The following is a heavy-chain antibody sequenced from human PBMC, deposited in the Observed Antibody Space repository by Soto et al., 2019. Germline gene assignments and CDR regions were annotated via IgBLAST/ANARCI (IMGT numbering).Heavy chain of an antibody. V-gene: IGHV4-59*01. CDR3: ARGRSYYYFYY. D-gene: IGHD2-21*01. CDR1: GGSISSYY. CDR2: IYYSGST. Sequence: SETLSLTCTVSGGSISSYYWSWIRQPPGKGLEWIGYIYYSGSTNYNPSLKSRVTISVDTSKNQFSLKLSSVTAADTAVYYCARGRSYYYFYYWGQGTLVTVSS. J-gene: IGHJ4*02.